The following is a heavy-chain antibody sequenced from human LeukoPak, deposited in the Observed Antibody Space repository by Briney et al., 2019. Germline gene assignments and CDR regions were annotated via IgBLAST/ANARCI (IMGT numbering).Heavy chain of an antibody. CDR1: GFTFSSYS. J-gene: IGHJ4*02. D-gene: IGHD4-17*01. Sequence: GGSLRLSFAASGFTFSSYSMNWVRQAPGKGLEWVSSISSSSSDIYYAGSVKGRFTISRDNAKNSLYLQMNSLRAEDTAMYHCARDIADGDYGRAFDYWGQGTLVTVSS. V-gene: IGHV3-21*01. CDR3: ARDIADGDYGRAFDY. CDR2: ISSSSSDI.